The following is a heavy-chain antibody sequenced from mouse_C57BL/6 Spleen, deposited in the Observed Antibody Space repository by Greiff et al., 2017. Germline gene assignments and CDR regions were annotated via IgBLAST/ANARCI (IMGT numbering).Heavy chain of an antibody. V-gene: IGHV1-18*01. CDR2: INPNNGGT. CDR1: GYTFTDYN. Sequence: VQLKESGPELVKPGASVKIPCKASGYTFTDYNMDWVKQSHGKSLEWIGDINPNNGGTIYNQKFKGKATLTVDKSSSTAYMELRSLTSEATAVYYCARGRLPWFAYWGQGTLVTVSA. J-gene: IGHJ3*01. CDR3: ARGRLPWFAY.